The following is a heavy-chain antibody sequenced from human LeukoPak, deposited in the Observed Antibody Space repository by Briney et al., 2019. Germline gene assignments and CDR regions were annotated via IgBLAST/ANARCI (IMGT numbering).Heavy chain of an antibody. CDR3: ARGSSSPVYNWFDP. J-gene: IGHJ5*02. CDR1: GGSISSYY. V-gene: IGHV4-4*07. D-gene: IGHD6-6*01. CDR2: IYTSGST. Sequence: SETLSLTCTVSGGSISSYYWSWIRQPAGKGLEWIGRIYTSGSTNYNPSLKSRVTMSVDTSKNQFSLKLSSVTAADTAVYYCARGSSSPVYNWFDPWGQGTLVTVSS.